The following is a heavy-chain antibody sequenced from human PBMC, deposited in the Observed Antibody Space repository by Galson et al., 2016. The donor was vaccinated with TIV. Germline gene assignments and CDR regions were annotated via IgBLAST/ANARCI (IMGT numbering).Heavy chain of an antibody. CDR2: IIPLFRTT. CDR3: ASDRNTAFDTYHHYSGMDV. D-gene: IGHD5-18*01. CDR1: GGTFSSYV. J-gene: IGHJ6*02. Sequence: SVKVSCKASGGTFSSYVFNWVRLAPGQGLEWMGGIIPLFRTTNYAQKFQGRVTITADESTNTAYMELNSLRSGDTAVYYCASDRNTAFDTYHHYSGMDVWGQGTTVTVSS. V-gene: IGHV1-69*13.